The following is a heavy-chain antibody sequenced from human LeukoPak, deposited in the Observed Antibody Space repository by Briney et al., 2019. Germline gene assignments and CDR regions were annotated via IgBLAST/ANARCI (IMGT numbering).Heavy chain of an antibody. J-gene: IGHJ4*02. CDR3: AKEPLPYYSSSYFDY. CDR1: GFTFSSYG. Sequence: PGGSLRLSCAASGFTFSSYGMHWVRQAPGKGLEWVAFIRCDGSNKYYADSVKGRFTISRDNSKNTLYLQMNSLRAEDTAVYYCAKEPLPYYSSSYFDYWGQGTLVTVSS. D-gene: IGHD6-13*01. V-gene: IGHV3-30*02. CDR2: IRCDGSNK.